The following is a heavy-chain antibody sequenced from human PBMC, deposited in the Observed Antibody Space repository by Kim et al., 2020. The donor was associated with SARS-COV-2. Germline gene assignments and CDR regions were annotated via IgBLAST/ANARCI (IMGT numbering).Heavy chain of an antibody. V-gene: IGHV1-58*01. CDR3: AAGQSGIAVA. Sequence: NTNYAQKFQERVTITRDMSTSTAYMELSSLRSEDTAVYYCAAGQSGIAVAWGQGTLVTVSS. J-gene: IGHJ5*02. CDR2: NT. D-gene: IGHD6-19*01.